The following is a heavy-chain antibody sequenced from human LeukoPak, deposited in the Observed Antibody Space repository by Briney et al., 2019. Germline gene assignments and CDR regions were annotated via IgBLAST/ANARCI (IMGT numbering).Heavy chain of an antibody. J-gene: IGHJ5*02. Sequence: PSETLSLTCTVSGGSISDYYWSWFRRPAGKGLEWIGRIDSSGSTNYNPSLKSRVTLSVDTSKHQFSLRLSSVTAADTAVYYCARSLGYNWFDPWGQGTLVIVSS. D-gene: IGHD5/OR15-5a*01. CDR3: ARSLGYNWFDP. CDR2: IDSSGST. V-gene: IGHV4-4*07. CDR1: GGSISDYY.